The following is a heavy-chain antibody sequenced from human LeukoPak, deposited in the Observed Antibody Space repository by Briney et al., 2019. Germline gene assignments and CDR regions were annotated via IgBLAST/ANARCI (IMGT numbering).Heavy chain of an antibody. CDR2: FDPEDGET. CDR3: ATGIPRYYYYGMDV. J-gene: IGHJ6*02. V-gene: IGHV1-24*01. Sequence: ASVKVSCKVSGYTLTELSMHWVRQAPGKGLEWMGGFDPEDGETIYAQKFQGRVTMTEDTSTDTAYMEPSSLRSEDTAVYYCATGIPRYYYYGMDVWGQGTTVTVSS. CDR1: GYTLTELS. D-gene: IGHD3-3*01.